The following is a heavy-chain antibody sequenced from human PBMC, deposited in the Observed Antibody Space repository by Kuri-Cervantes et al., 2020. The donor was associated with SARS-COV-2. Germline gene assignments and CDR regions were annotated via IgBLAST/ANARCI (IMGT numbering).Heavy chain of an antibody. Sequence: ASVKVSCKASGYTFIKYGFTWVRQAPGQGLEIMGWIGAYNGNTFYAEKFQGRVTMTTDTSASIAYMELSSLRSEDTAVYYCTRRDSSSDFDFWGQGTLVTVAS. J-gene: IGHJ4*02. D-gene: IGHD3-22*01. CDR3: TRRDSSSDFDF. CDR2: IGAYNGNT. V-gene: IGHV1-18*01. CDR1: GYTFIKYG.